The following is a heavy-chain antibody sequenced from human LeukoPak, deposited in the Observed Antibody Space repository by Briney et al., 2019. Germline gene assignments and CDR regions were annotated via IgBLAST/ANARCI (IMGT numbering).Heavy chain of an antibody. CDR3: AKGRSIAVAASRWFDP. V-gene: IGHV3-23*01. D-gene: IGHD6-19*01. Sequence: PGGSLRLSCAASGFTFSSYAMSWVRQAPGKGLEWVSAISGSGGSTYYADSVKGRFTISRDNSKNTLYLQMNSLRAEDTAVYYCAKGRSIAVAASRWFDPWGQGTLVTVSS. CDR1: GFTFSSYA. J-gene: IGHJ5*02. CDR2: ISGSGGST.